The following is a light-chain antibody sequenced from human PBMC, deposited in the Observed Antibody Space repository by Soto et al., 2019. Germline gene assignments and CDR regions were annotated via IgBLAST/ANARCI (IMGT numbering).Light chain of an antibody. Sequence: EILITPSPAPLFVPPGEKATPSCKSSQSISNNLAWYQQKPGQAPRLLIYGASTRATGIPARFSGSGSGTEFTLTIRSLQSEDFAVYFCQQYNNWPPINCGQGTRREIK. CDR2: GAS. CDR1: QSISNN. J-gene: IGKJ5*01. V-gene: IGKV3-15*01. CDR3: QQYNNWPPIN.